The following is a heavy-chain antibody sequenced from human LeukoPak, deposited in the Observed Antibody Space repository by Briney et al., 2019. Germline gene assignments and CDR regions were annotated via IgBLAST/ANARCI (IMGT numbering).Heavy chain of an antibody. V-gene: IGHV3-9*01. J-gene: IGHJ4*02. CDR3: AKGAYYDILTGYSDPNFDY. CDR2: ISWNSGSI. D-gene: IGHD3-9*01. CDR1: GFTFDDYA. Sequence: GRSLRLSCAASGFTFDDYAMHWVRQAPGKGLEWVSGISWNSGSIGYADSVKGRFTISRDNAKNSLYLQMNSLRAEDTALYYCAKGAYYDILTGYSDPNFDYWGQGTLATVSS.